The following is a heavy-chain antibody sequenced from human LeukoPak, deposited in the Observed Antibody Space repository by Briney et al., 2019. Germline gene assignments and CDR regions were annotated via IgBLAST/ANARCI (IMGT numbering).Heavy chain of an antibody. D-gene: IGHD2-2*01. V-gene: IGHV3-7*01. J-gene: IGHJ4*02. CDR3: ARALDSSSSRYQAFEE. CDR1: RFTFSNYW. Sequence: GGSLRLSCSASRFTFSNYWMSWLRQAPGKGLEWVANIKQDESEKYYVDSVKGRFTISRDNAKSSLYLQMNSLRAEDTAVYYCARALDSSSSRYQAFEEWGQGTLVTVSS. CDR2: IKQDESEK.